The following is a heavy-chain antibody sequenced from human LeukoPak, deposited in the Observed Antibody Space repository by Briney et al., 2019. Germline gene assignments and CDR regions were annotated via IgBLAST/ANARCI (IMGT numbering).Heavy chain of an antibody. CDR2: ISSSSSYI. CDR3: ARTDTVIDDYYYYYMDV. CDR1: GFTFSSNW. V-gene: IGHV3-21*01. J-gene: IGHJ6*03. D-gene: IGHD5-18*01. Sequence: AGSLRLSCAASGFTFSSNWMSWVRQAPGKGLEWVSCISSSSSYIYYADSVKGRFTISRDNAKNSLYLQMKSLRAEDTAVYYCARTDTVIDDYYYYYMDVWGEGTTVSVSS.